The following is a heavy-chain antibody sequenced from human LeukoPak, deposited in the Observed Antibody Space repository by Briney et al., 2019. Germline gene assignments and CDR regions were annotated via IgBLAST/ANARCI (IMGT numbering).Heavy chain of an antibody. V-gene: IGHV3-7*01. CDR3: ARDFRGYSYDY. CDR1: GFTFSEYW. D-gene: IGHD1-1*01. CDR2: IKSDGGEQ. Sequence: GGPLRLSCVASGFTFSEYWMSWVRQGPEKGLEWVASIKSDGGEQFHVGSVKGRFTISRDNAKNSLFLQMNSLRAEDTAVYYCARDFRGYSYDYWGQGTLVSVPS. J-gene: IGHJ4*02.